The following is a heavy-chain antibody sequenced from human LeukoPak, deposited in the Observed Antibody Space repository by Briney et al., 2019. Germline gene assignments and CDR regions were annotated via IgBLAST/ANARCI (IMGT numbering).Heavy chain of an antibody. CDR1: EFTFSNYA. D-gene: IGHD6-13*01. CDR2: ISGSGDNT. CDR3: ARDRSGFSSSWGDY. Sequence: GGSLRLSCAASEFTFSNYAMSWVRQAPGKGLEWVSFISGSGDNTFYSGSVKGRFTISRDNSKNTVYLQMNSLRAEDTAVYYCARDRSGFSSSWGDYWGQGALVTVSS. V-gene: IGHV3-23*01. J-gene: IGHJ4*02.